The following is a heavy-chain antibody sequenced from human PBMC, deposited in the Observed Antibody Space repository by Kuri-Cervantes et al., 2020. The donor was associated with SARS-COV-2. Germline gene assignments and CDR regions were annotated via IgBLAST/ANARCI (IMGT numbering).Heavy chain of an antibody. D-gene: IGHD5-18*01. Sequence: GESLKISCAASGFTFSSYSMNWVRQAPGKGLEWVSSISSSSSYIYYADSVKGRFTISRDNAKNSLYLQMNSLRAEDTAVYYCAREGSYGYGDYWGQGTLVTVSS. J-gene: IGHJ4*02. CDR3: AREGSYGYGDY. CDR2: ISSSSSYI. CDR1: GFTFSSYS. V-gene: IGHV3-21*01.